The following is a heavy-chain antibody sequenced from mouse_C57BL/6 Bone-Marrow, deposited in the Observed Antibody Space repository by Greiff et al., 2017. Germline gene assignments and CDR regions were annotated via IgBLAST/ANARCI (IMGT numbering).Heavy chain of an antibody. CDR1: GYTFTDYY. CDR2: INPYNGGT. Sequence: EVQLQQSGPVLVKPGASVKMSCKASGYTFTDYYMNWVKQSHGKSLEWIGVINPYNGGTSYNQKFKGKATLTVDKSSSTAYMELNSLTSEDSAVXYCAREGIYYGNYQDYWGQGTTLTVSS. J-gene: IGHJ2*01. V-gene: IGHV1-19*01. CDR3: AREGIYYGNYQDY. D-gene: IGHD2-1*01.